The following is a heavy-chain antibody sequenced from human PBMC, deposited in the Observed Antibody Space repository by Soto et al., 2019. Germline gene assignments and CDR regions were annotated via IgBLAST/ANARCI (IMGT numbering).Heavy chain of an antibody. CDR1: GYSFTSYW. CDR2: IYPGDSDT. V-gene: IGHV5-51*01. CDR3: ERQDVVEMATIIDY. Sequence: GESLKISCKSSGYSFTSYWIGWVRPMPGKGLEWMGIIYPGDSDTRYSPSFQGQVTISAAKSISTAYLQWSSLKASDTAMYYCERQDVVEMATIIDYWGQGTLVTGYS. D-gene: IGHD5-12*01. J-gene: IGHJ4*02.